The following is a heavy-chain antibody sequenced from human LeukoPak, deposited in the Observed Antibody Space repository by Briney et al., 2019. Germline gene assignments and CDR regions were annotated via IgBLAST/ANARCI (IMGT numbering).Heavy chain of an antibody. Sequence: GGSLRLSCAASGFTFSTYAMNWVRRAPGKGLEWVSGINGGGGSTYYADSVKGRFTISRDNSKNTLYLQMSSLRAEDTAVYYCAKVSGYTSGWYVDFDCWGQGSLVTVSS. CDR3: AKVSGYTSGWYVDFDC. V-gene: IGHV3-23*01. D-gene: IGHD6-19*01. CDR2: INGGGGST. J-gene: IGHJ4*02. CDR1: GFTFSTYA.